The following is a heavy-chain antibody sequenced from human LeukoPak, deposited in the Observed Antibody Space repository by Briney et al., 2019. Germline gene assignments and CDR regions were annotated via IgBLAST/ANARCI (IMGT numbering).Heavy chain of an antibody. CDR1: GFSLSTYA. V-gene: IGHV3-23*01. D-gene: IGHD3-22*01. CDR3: AKARIPSGNGYYSD. J-gene: IGHJ4*02. CDR2: ISGSSGSNT. Sequence: GGSLRLSCAASGFSLSTYAMSWVRQAPGEGLEWVSGISGSSGSNTYYADSVKGRFTISRDNSKNTVYLQMNSLRADDTAVYYCAKARIPSGNGYYSDWGQGTLVTVSS.